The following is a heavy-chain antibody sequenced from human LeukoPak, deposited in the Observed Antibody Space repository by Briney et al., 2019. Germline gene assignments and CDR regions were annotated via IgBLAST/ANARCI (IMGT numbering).Heavy chain of an antibody. D-gene: IGHD6-19*01. CDR1: GFIFSTYS. Sequence: GGSLRLSRSASGFIFSTYSMNWVRQAPRKGLEWLSYISSARSTTYYADSVKGRFTISRDNAKSSLYLQMNSMRDEDTAVYYCARVSTDWSLDYWGQGTLVTVSS. CDR3: ARVSTDWSLDY. CDR2: ISSARSTT. V-gene: IGHV3-48*02. J-gene: IGHJ4*02.